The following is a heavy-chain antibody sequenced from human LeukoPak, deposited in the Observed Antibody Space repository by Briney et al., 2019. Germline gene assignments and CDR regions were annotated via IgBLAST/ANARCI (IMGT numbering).Heavy chain of an antibody. CDR2: IYYSGST. J-gene: IGHJ6*02. CDR1: GGSISSYY. CDR3: ARGGAFHGMDV. V-gene: IGHV4-59*01. Sequence: PSETLSLTCTVSGGSISSYYWSWIRQPPGKGLEWIGYIYYSGSTNYNPSLKNRVTISVDTSKNQFSLKLSSVTAADTAVYYCARGGAFHGMDVWGQGTTVTVSS. D-gene: IGHD2-21*01.